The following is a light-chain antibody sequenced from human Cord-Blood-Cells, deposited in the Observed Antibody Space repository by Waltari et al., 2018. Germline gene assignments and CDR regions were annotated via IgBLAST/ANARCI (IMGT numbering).Light chain of an antibody. CDR3: SSYTSSSTSWV. J-gene: IGLJ3*02. V-gene: IGLV2-14*01. CDR1: SSDAGGHNY. CDR2: DVS. Sequence: QSALTQPASVSGSPGPSITISCTATSSDAGGHNYVSWYQQHPGKAPKLMIYDVSKRPSGVSNRFSGSKSGNTASLTISGLQAEDEADYYCSSYTSSSTSWVFGGGTKLTVL.